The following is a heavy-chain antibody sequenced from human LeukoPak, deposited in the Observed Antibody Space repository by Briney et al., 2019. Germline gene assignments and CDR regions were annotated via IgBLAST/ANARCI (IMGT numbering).Heavy chain of an antibody. CDR2: ISAYNGNT. J-gene: IGHJ6*02. Sequence: ASVKVSRKTSGYTFTSYGISWVRQAPGQGLERMGWISAYNGNTNYAQRLQGRVTMTTDTSTSTAHMELRSLRSDDTAVYYCPRGPLLITVAGTSPTGGMDVWGQGTTVTVSS. CDR3: PRGPLLITVAGTSPTGGMDV. V-gene: IGHV1-18*01. CDR1: GYTFTSYG. D-gene: IGHD6-19*01.